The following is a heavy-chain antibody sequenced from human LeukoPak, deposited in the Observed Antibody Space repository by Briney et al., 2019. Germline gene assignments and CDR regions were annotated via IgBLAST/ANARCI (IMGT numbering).Heavy chain of an antibody. CDR1: GYTFTGYY. CDR3: ARVPPSAPSPGFDY. V-gene: IGHV1-2*02. J-gene: IGHJ4*02. CDR2: INPNSGGT. Sequence: GASVKLSCKASGYTFTGYYMHWVRQAPGQGLEWMGWINPNSGGTNYAQKFQGRVTMTRDTAISTAYMELRRLRSDATAVYYCARVPPSAPSPGFDYWAQGTLVSVSS.